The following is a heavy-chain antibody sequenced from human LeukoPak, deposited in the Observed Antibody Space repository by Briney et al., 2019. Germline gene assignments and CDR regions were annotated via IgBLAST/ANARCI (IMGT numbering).Heavy chain of an antibody. CDR1: GGSISSYY. V-gene: IGHV4-59*08. J-gene: IGHJ4*02. CDR3: ARSTGGNSAY. CDR2: IYYSGST. D-gene: IGHD2-21*02. Sequence: PLETLSLTCTVSGGSISSYYWTWIRQPPGKGLEWIGYIYYSGSTNYNPSLKSRVTISVDTSNNQFSLKLSSVTAADTAVYYCARSTGGNSAYWGQGILVTVSS.